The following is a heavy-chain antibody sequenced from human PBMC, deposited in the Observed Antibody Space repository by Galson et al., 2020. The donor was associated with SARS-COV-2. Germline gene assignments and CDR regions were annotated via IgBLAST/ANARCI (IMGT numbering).Heavy chain of an antibody. Sequence: SETLSLTCAVYGGSFSGYYWSWIRQPPGKGLEWIGAINNSGSTNYNPSLKSRVNISVDTSKNQFSLKLSSVTAADTAVYYCARELDIVWVFDYWGQGTLVTVSS. D-gene: IGHD5-12*01. CDR2: INNSGST. CDR3: ARELDIVWVFDY. V-gene: IGHV4-34*01. J-gene: IGHJ4*02. CDR1: GGSFSGYY.